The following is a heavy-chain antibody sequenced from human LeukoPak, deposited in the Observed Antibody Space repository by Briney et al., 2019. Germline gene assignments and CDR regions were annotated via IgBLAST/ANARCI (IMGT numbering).Heavy chain of an antibody. CDR2: IKQDGSEK. V-gene: IGHV3-7*01. Sequence: GGSLRLSCAASGFTFSSYWMTWVRQAAGKGLEWVANIKQDGSEKYYVDSVKGRFTISRDNAKNSLYLQMNSLRAEDTAVYYCAGGRDVYRYWGQGTLVTVSS. J-gene: IGHJ4*02. D-gene: IGHD5-24*01. CDR3: AGGRDVYRY. CDR1: GFTFSSYW.